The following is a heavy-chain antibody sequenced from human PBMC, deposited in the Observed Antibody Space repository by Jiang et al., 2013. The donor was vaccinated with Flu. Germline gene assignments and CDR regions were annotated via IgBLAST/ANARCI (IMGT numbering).Heavy chain of an antibody. V-gene: IGHV4-39*01. D-gene: IGHD3-10*01. CDR1: GGSISSSSYY. CDR2: IYYMGAP. CDR3: ARHVNYGSGSYYMGWFDP. J-gene: IGHJ5*02. Sequence: TLSLTCTVSGGSISSSSYYWGWIRQPPGKGLEWIGSIYYMGAPTTTRPSKSRVTISVDTSKNQFSLKLSSVTAADTAVYYCARHVNYGSGSYYMGWFDPWGQGTLVTVSS.